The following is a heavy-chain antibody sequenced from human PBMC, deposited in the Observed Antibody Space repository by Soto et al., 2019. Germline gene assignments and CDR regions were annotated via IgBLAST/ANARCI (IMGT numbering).Heavy chain of an antibody. CDR1: GFTFSDYW. CDR2: INTDGSKT. D-gene: IGHD3-3*01. Sequence: GGSLRLSCAASGFTFSDYWMYWVRQIPGKGLVWVAHINTDGSKTEYEDSVTGRFTISRDNAKNTLYLQMTSLRAEDTAVYYCAKVPYFDFWIVYPPQYFDYWGPGTLVTVSS. J-gene: IGHJ4*02. CDR3: AKVPYFDFWIVYPPQYFDY. V-gene: IGHV3-74*03.